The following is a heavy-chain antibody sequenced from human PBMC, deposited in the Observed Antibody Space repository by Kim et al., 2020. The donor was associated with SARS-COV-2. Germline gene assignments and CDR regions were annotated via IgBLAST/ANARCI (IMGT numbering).Heavy chain of an antibody. Sequence: SVKVSCKASGGTFSSYAISWVRQAPGQGLEWMGGIIPIFGTANYAQKFQGRVTITADESTSTAYMELSSLRSEDTAVYYCARVITVVTPRFAFDIWGQGTMVTVSS. CDR2: IIPIFGTA. D-gene: IGHD2-21*02. CDR1: GGTFSSYA. CDR3: ARVITVVTPRFAFDI. J-gene: IGHJ3*02. V-gene: IGHV1-69*13.